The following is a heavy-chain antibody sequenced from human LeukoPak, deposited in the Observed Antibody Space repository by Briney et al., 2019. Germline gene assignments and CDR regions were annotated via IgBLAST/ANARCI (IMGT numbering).Heavy chain of an antibody. V-gene: IGHV4-59*01. D-gene: IGHD1-26*01. CDR1: GDSISSYY. CDR3: ARDGGLVGAAFDY. CDR2: IYHSGTT. J-gene: IGHJ4*02. Sequence: PSETLSLTCTVSGDSISSYYWSWIRQPPGKGLEWIGYIYHSGTTNYNPPLKSRVTISVDTSKNQFSLQLNSVTAADTAVYYCARDGGLVGAAFDYWGQGTLVTVSS.